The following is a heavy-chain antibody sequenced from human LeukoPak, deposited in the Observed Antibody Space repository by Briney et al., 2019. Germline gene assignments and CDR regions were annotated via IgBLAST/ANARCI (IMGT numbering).Heavy chain of an antibody. Sequence: SQTLSLTCTVSGGSISSGDYYWSWIRQPPGKGLEWIGYIYYSGSTYYNPSLKSRVTISVDTSKNQFSLKLSSVTAADTAVYYCARASNYYYGSGSYYIANAFDIWGQGTMVTVSS. D-gene: IGHD3-10*01. J-gene: IGHJ3*02. CDR1: GGSISSGDYY. CDR2: IYYSGST. V-gene: IGHV4-30-4*01. CDR3: ARASNYYYGSGSYYIANAFDI.